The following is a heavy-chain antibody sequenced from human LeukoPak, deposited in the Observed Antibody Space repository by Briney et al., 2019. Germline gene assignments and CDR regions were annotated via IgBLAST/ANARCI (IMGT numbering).Heavy chain of an antibody. Sequence: PSETLSLTCAVSGGSISSSNWWSWVRQPPGKGLEWIGEIYHSGSTNYNPSLKSRVTISVDKSKNQFSLKLSSVTAADTAVYYCARVSRRWLHKYLDYWGQGTLVTVSS. J-gene: IGHJ4*02. CDR1: GGSISSSNW. CDR3: ARVSRRWLHKYLDY. D-gene: IGHD5-24*01. V-gene: IGHV4-4*02. CDR2: IYHSGST.